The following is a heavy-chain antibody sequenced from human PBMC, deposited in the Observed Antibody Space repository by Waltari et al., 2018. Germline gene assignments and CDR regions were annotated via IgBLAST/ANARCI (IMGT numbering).Heavy chain of an antibody. J-gene: IGHJ4*02. CDR1: GSSISSGYY. CDR2: IYHSGST. D-gene: IGHD2-2*01. Sequence: QVQLQESGPGLVKPSETLSLTCAVSGSSISSGYYWGWIRQPPGKGLEWIGSIYHSGSTYYNPSLKSRVTISVDTSKNQFSLKLSSVTAADTAVYYCARSVGDYCSSTSCNYYFDYWGQGTLVTVSS. CDR3: ARSVGDYCSSTSCNYYFDY. V-gene: IGHV4-38-2*01.